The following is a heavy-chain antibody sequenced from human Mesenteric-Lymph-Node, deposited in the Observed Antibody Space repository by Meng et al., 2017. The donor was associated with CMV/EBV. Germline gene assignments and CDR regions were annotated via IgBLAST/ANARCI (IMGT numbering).Heavy chain of an antibody. V-gene: IGHV4-39*07. CDR1: GGSISSSSYY. D-gene: IGHD3-3*01. J-gene: IGHJ3*02. CDR2: INHSGST. CDR3: ASPLYDFWSGFNDAFDI. Sequence: SETLSLTCTVSGGSISSSSYYWSWIRQPPGKGLEWIGEINHSGSTNYNPSLKSRVTISVDTSKNQFSLKLSSVTAADTAVYYCASPLYDFWSGFNDAFDIWGQGTMVTVSS.